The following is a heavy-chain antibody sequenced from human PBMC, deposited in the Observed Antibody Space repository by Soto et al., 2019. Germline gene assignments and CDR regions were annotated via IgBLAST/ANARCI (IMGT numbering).Heavy chain of an antibody. CDR3: ARGRYCSGGSCYSNYFDY. V-gene: IGHV1-69*13. J-gene: IGHJ4*02. CDR1: GGTFSSYA. Sequence: SVKVSCKASGGTFSSYAISWVRQAPGQGLEWMGGIIPIFGTANYAQKFQGRVTITADESTSTAYMELSSLRSEDTAVYYCARGRYCSGGSCYSNYFDYWGQGTLVTVSS. D-gene: IGHD2-15*01. CDR2: IIPIFGTA.